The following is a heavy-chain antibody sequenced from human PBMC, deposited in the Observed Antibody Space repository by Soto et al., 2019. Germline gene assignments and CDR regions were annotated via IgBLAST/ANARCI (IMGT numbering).Heavy chain of an antibody. Sequence: GGSLRLSCAASGFTFSNAWMNWVRQAPGKGLEWVGRIKSKTDGGTTDYAAPVKGRFTISRDDSKNTLYLQMNSLKTEDTAVYYCTTDSGYSGYDPYYYYGMDVWGQGTTVTVSS. J-gene: IGHJ6*02. CDR1: GFTFSNAW. D-gene: IGHD5-12*01. CDR3: TTDSGYSGYDPYYYYGMDV. V-gene: IGHV3-15*07. CDR2: IKSKTDGGTT.